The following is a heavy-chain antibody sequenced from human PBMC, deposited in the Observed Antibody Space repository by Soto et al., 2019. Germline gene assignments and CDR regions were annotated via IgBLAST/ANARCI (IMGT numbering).Heavy chain of an antibody. CDR1: GDSVSSDITS. J-gene: IGHJ3*01. Sequence: QGQLQQSGPGLVKPSQTLSLTCAISGDSVSSDITSWNWIRQSPSRGLEWLGRTYYRSKWFHDYATTLKNRNTNNPDPSKNQFSLELNSLTPGDTAVYFCARGNALDVWGQGTVVTVSS. CDR2: TYYRSKWFH. D-gene: IGHD3-10*01. CDR3: ARGNALDV. V-gene: IGHV6-1*01.